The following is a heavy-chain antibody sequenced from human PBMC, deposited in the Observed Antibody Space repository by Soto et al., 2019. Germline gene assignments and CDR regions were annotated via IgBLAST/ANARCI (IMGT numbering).Heavy chain of an antibody. D-gene: IGHD1-1*01. Sequence: QVQLVQSGAEVKKPGSSVKVSCKASGGTFSSYAISWVRQAPGQGLEWMGGIIPIFGTANYAQKFQGRVTINADEPPSTGHMQLSSLRSEDTGVYYCARGLPPAGNYYGTGVWGPGTTVTGSS. CDR1: GGTFSSYA. J-gene: IGHJ6*02. CDR2: IIPIFGTA. V-gene: IGHV1-69*12. CDR3: ARGLPPAGNYYGTGV.